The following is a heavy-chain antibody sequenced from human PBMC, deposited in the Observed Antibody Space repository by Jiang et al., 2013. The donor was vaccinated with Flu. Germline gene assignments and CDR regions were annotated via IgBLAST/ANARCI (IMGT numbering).Heavy chain of an antibody. Sequence: SVKVSCKASGYTFTNYGVSWVRQAPGQGLEWMGWISAYNGNTNYAQKLQGRVTMTTDTSTSTAYMELRSLRSDDTAVYYCARDGQLYYYDSSGYYFWAFDIWGQGTMVTVSS. J-gene: IGHJ3*02. CDR1: GYTFTNYG. V-gene: IGHV1-18*01. CDR2: ISAYNGNT. D-gene: IGHD3-22*01. CDR3: ARDGQLYYYDSSGYYFWAFDI.